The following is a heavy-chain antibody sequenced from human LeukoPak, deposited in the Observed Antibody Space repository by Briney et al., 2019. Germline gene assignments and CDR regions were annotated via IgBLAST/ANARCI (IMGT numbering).Heavy chain of an antibody. J-gene: IGHJ4*02. Sequence: GGSLRLSCTASGFTFSSYAMSWVRQAPGKGLEWVSTISGSGGSTYYADSVKGRFTISRDNSKNTLYLQRNSLRAEDTAIYYCAKCEKLWWYDSWGQGTLVTVSS. CDR2: ISGSGGST. CDR3: AKCEKLWWYDS. D-gene: IGHD5-18*01. V-gene: IGHV3-23*01. CDR1: GFTFSSYA.